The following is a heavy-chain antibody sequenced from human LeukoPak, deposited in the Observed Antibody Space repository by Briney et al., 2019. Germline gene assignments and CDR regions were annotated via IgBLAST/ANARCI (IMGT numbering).Heavy chain of an antibody. CDR1: GGSITSNIW. V-gene: IGHV4-4*02. CDR3: ATSRLVQDPGYFDS. J-gene: IGHJ4*02. D-gene: IGHD2/OR15-2a*01. Sequence: SGTLSLTCDVSGGSITSNIWWTWVRQPPGKGLEWIGEISHSGSTDYNPSLKSRVTISVDKSKNQFSLNLTSVTAADTAVYYCATSRLVQDPGYFDSWGQGTLVSVSS. CDR2: ISHSGST.